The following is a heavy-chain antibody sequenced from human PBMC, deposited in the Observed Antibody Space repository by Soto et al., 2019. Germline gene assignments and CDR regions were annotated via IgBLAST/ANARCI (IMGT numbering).Heavy chain of an antibody. CDR3: AKDARPTT. CDR1: GFTFGNYA. J-gene: IGHJ5*02. CDR2: INESGSKT. V-gene: IGHV3-23*01. Sequence: GGSLRLSCAASGFTFGNYAMTWVRQAPGKGLEWVSTINESGSKTHYADSVKGRFTISSDKSKNTLSLQMNSLRAEDTDVYFCAKDARPTTWGQGTLVTVSS.